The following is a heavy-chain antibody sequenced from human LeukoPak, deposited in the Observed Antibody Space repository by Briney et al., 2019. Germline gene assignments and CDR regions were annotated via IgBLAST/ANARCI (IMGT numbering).Heavy chain of an antibody. J-gene: IGHJ3*02. V-gene: IGHV3-11*04. CDR1: GFIFSDYY. D-gene: IGHD3-22*01. CDR3: ARAKFDVSGYYYRGFDI. Sequence: GGSLRLSCAAYGFIFSDYYMGWIRQAPGRGLEWISYITDNGYKIYYTDSVKGRFTMSRDNAKKSLYLQMNSLRAEDTAVYYCARAKFDVSGYYYRGFDIWGQGTMVTVSS. CDR2: ITDNGYKI.